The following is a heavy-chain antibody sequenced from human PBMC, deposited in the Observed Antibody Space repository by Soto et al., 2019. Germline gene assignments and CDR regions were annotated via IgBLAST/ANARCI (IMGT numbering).Heavy chain of an antibody. D-gene: IGHD6-13*01. Sequence: QVQLQESGPGLVKPSETLSLTCTVSGGSISSYYGSWIRQPPGKGLEWIGYIYYSGSTNYNPSLKSRVTISVDTSKNQFSLKLSSVTAADTAVYYCARLGYSSSGGYFDYWGQGTLVTVSS. CDR2: IYYSGST. V-gene: IGHV4-59*01. CDR1: GGSISSYY. J-gene: IGHJ4*02. CDR3: ARLGYSSSGGYFDY.